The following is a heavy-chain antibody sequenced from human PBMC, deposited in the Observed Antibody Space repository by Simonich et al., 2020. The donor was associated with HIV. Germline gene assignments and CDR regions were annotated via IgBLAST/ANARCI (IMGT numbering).Heavy chain of an antibody. Sequence: QVQLQQWGAGLLKPSETLSLTCAVYGGSFSGYYWSWVRQPPGKGLEWIGEINHSESTNYTPSLKRRVTISLVTSKNQFSLKLSSVTAADTAVYYCARAFIVGDLRGAFNIWGQGTMVTVSS. D-gene: IGHD1-26*01. V-gene: IGHV4-34*01. CDR3: ARAFIVGDLRGAFNI. CDR1: GGSFSGYY. J-gene: IGHJ3*02. CDR2: INHSEST.